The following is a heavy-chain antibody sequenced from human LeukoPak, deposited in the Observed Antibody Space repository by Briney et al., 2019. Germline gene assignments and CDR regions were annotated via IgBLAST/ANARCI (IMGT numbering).Heavy chain of an antibody. CDR3: ARDRPCMVRGVMVGMDV. V-gene: IGHV3-66*01. CDR1: GFTASSNY. J-gene: IGHJ6*02. CDR2: IYSGGST. Sequence: GGSLRLSCAASGFTASSNYMSWVRQAPGKGLEWVSVIYSGGSTYYADSVKGRFTISRDNSKNTLYLQMKSLRAEDTAEYYFARDRPCMVRGVMVGMDVWCQGTTVTVSS. D-gene: IGHD3-10*01.